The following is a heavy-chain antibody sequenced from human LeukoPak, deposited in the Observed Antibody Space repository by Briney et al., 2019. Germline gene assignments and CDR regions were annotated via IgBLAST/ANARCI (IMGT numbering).Heavy chain of an antibody. CDR1: GFTFSSYA. V-gene: IGHV3-23*01. J-gene: IGHJ4*02. CDR2: ISGSGGST. D-gene: IGHD6-6*01. Sequence: QTGGSLRLSCAASGFTFSSYAMSWVRQAPGKGLEWVSAISGSGGSTYYADSVKGRFTISRDNSKNTLYLQMNSLRAEDTAVYYCAKTGTSYSSSSEFYYWGQGTLVTVSS. CDR3: AKTGTSYSSSSEFYY.